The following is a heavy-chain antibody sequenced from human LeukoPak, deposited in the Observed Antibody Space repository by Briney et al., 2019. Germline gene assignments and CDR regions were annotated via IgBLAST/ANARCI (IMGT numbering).Heavy chain of an antibody. Sequence: GGSLRLSCAASGFIVSDNYMTWVRQAPGKGLEWVSLIYSGGTTYYADSVKGRFTISRDTSKNTLYLQMNSLRAEDTAVYYCARAKAGSSLYYYYGMDVWAKGPRSPSP. J-gene: IGHJ6*02. CDR1: GFIVSDNY. V-gene: IGHV3-53*01. CDR2: IYSGGTT. CDR3: ARAKAGSSLYYYYGMDV. D-gene: IGHD3-10*01.